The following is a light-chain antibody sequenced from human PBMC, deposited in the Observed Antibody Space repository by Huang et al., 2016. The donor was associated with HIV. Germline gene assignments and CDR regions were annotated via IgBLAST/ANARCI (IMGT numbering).Light chain of an antibody. J-gene: IGKJ1*01. CDR1: QGIGTY. V-gene: IGKV1-27*01. CDR2: AAS. CDR3: QKYNNVPRT. Sequence: EIQMTQSPSSLSASIGDRIPISCRASQGIGTYLAWYQHKPGKVPNLLIYAASTLQSGVPSRFSGSGSGTNFTLTIGSLQPEDVASYYCQKYNNVPRTFGHGTKVEIK.